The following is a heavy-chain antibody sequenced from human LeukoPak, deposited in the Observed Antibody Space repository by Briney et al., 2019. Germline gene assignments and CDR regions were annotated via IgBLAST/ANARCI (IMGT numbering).Heavy chain of an antibody. CDR2: ISSTSSSYI. CDR1: GFTFLSYS. D-gene: IGHD5-12*01. J-gene: IGHJ3*02. V-gene: IGHV3-21*01. Sequence: PGGSLRLSCAASGFTFLSYSMNWVRQAPGEGLEWVSSISSTSSSYIYYADSVKGRFTISRDNAKNSLYLQMTSLSAEDTAVYYCVRELVPQSINSGYDSFHIWGQGTMVTVSS. CDR3: VRELVPQSINSGYDSFHI.